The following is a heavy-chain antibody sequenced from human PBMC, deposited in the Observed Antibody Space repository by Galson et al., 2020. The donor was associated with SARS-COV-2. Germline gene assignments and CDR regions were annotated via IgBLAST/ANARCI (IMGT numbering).Heavy chain of an antibody. D-gene: IGHD6-19*01. CDR2: IYHSGST. CDR1: GYSISSGYY. J-gene: IGHJ4*02. V-gene: IGHV4-38-2*02. CDR3: ATDFAVNPDPFVGY. Sequence: SETLSLTCTVSGYSISSGYYWGWIRQPPGKGLEWIGSIYHSGSTYYNPSLKSRVTISVDTSKNQFSLKLSSVTAADTAVYYCATDFAVNPDPFVGYWGQGTLVTVSS.